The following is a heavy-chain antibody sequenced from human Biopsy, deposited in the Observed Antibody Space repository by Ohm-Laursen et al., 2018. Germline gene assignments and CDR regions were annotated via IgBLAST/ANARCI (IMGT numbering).Heavy chain of an antibody. J-gene: IGHJ4*02. Sequence: GTLSLTCIVSGDSISNSYWTWIRQPAGKGLEWIGRFYSSGSSSYNPSLKSRVTMSIDASMNQFTLKLTSVTAADTAVYYCAKARTLDTAIDFDYWGQGTLVTVSS. CDR1: GDSISNSY. V-gene: IGHV4-4*07. D-gene: IGHD5-18*01. CDR2: FYSSGSS. CDR3: AKARTLDTAIDFDY.